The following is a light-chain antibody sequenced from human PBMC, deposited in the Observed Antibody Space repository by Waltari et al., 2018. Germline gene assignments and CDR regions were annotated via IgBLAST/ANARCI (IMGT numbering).Light chain of an antibody. Sequence: EIVLTQSPGHLSLSPGERATLSCRASQGVGKDLAWYKQRPGQAPRLLLYHTSIRATGIPDRFSGSGYGTDFSLTISRLEPEDFAVYYCQKYDFLPATFGQGTTVEIK. CDR3: QKYDFLPAT. V-gene: IGKV3-20*01. CDR1: QGVGKD. J-gene: IGKJ1*01. CDR2: HTS.